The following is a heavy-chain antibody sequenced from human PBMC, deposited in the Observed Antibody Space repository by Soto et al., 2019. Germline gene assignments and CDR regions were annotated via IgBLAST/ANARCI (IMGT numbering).Heavy chain of an antibody. CDR1: GGSFSGYY. CDR2: INHSGST. V-gene: IGHV4-34*01. D-gene: IGHD6-13*01. Sequence: SETLSLTCAVYGGSFSGYYWSWIRQPPGKGLEWIGEINHSGSTNYNPSLKSRVAISVDTSKNQFSLKLSSVTAADTAVYYCAREIIASSKFDPWGQGTLVTVSS. CDR3: AREIIASSKFDP. J-gene: IGHJ5*02.